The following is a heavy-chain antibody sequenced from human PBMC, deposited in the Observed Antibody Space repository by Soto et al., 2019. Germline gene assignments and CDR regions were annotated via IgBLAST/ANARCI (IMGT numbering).Heavy chain of an antibody. CDR1: GGSFSGYY. CDR3: ARGSGRI. Sequence: SETLSLTCAVYGGSFSGYYWSWIRQPPGKGLEWIGEINHSGSTNYNPSLKSRVTISVDTSKNQFSLKLSSVTAADTAVYYCARGSGRIWGQGTMVTVSS. D-gene: IGHD1-26*01. J-gene: IGHJ3*02. V-gene: IGHV4-34*01. CDR2: INHSGST.